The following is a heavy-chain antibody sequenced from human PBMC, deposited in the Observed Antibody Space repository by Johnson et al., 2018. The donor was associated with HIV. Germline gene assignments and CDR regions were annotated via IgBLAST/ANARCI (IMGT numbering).Heavy chain of an antibody. Sequence: VQLVESGGGLVQPGGSLKLSCAASGFTFSGSAMHWVRQASGKGLEWVGRIRSKANSYATAYAASVKGRFTISRDDSKNTAYLQMNSLRAEDTAVYYCAKDRGLLDAFDIWGQGTMVTVSS. CDR2: IRSKANSYAT. V-gene: IGHV3-73*01. CDR1: GFTFSGSA. J-gene: IGHJ3*02. D-gene: IGHD3-22*01. CDR3: AKDRGLLDAFDI.